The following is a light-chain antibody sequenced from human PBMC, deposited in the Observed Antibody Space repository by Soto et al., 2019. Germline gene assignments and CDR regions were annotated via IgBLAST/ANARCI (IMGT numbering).Light chain of an antibody. Sequence: QSALTQPASVSGSPGQSITISCTGTSSDVGGYNYVSWYQQHPGKGPKLIIYEVSNRPSGVSNRFSGSKSGNTASLTISGLQAEDEADYYCNSYTSKSTGVFGTGTKVTVL. CDR1: SSDVGGYNY. J-gene: IGLJ1*01. V-gene: IGLV2-14*01. CDR3: NSYTSKSTGV. CDR2: EVS.